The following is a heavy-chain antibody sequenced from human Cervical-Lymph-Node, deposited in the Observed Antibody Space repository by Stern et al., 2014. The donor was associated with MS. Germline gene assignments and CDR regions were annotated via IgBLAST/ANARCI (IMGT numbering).Heavy chain of an antibody. CDR2: IVASCGTS. J-gene: IGHJ6*02. CDR3: ARSAGYYSGMDV. Sequence: QVQLVESGAEVKKPGSSVRVSCKASGCTFTGAAFRWVRQAPGQGLEWMGAIVASCGTSSSAQKFQGRVTITADVSTGTAFLELRSLRSEDTAVYYCARSAGYYSGMDVWGQGTAVTVSS. CDR1: GCTFTGAA. V-gene: IGHV1-69*01.